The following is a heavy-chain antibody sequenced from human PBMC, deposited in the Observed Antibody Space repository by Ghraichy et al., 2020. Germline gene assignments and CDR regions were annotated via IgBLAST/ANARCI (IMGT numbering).Heavy chain of an antibody. J-gene: IGHJ5*02. CDR2: INHSGST. CDR3: AARFVVVPAARRKRWFDP. D-gene: IGHD2-2*01. CDR1: GGSFSGYY. V-gene: IGHV4-34*01. Sequence: ESLNISCAVYGGSFSGYYWSWIRQPPGKGLEWIGEINHSGSTNYNPSLKSRVTISVDTSKNQFSLKLSSVTAADTAVYYCAARFVVVPAARRKRWFDPWGQGTLVTVSS.